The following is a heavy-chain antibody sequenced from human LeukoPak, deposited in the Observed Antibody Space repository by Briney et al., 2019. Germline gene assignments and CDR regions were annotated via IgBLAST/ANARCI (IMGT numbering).Heavy chain of an antibody. D-gene: IGHD3-22*01. Sequence: SVKVSCKASGGTFSSYAISWVRQAPGQGLEWMGRIIPILGIANYAQKFQGRVTITADKSTSTAYMELSSLRSEDTAVYYCARDYYDNSGVLGMDYWGQGTLVTVSS. CDR1: GGTFSSYA. J-gene: IGHJ4*02. CDR3: ARDYYDNSGVLGMDY. V-gene: IGHV1-69*04. CDR2: IIPILGIA.